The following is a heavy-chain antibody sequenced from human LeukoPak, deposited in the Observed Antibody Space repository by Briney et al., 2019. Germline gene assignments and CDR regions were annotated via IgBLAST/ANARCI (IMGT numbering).Heavy chain of an antibody. J-gene: IGHJ6*03. V-gene: IGHV4-59*01. CDR1: GGSISSYY. Sequence: PSETLSLTCTVSGGSISSYYWSWIRQPPGKGPEWIGYIYYSGSTNYNPSLKSRVTISVDTSKNQFSLKLSSVTAADTAVYYCAGLYCSSTSCPDHYYYYYYTDVWGKGTTVTVSS. CDR2: IYYSGST. CDR3: AGLYCSSTSCPDHYYYYYYTDV. D-gene: IGHD2-2*01.